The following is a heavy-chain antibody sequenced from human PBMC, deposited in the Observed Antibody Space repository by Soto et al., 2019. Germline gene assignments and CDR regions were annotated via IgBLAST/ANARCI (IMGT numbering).Heavy chain of an antibody. J-gene: IGHJ6*02. Sequence: GGSLRLSCAASGFTFSSYSMNWVRQAPGKGLEWVSSISSSSSYIYYADSVKGRFTISRDNAKNSLYLQMNSLRAEDTAVYYCATDTAMAYYGMDVWGQGTTVTVSS. D-gene: IGHD5-18*01. CDR2: ISSSSSYI. CDR3: ATDTAMAYYGMDV. V-gene: IGHV3-21*01. CDR1: GFTFSSYS.